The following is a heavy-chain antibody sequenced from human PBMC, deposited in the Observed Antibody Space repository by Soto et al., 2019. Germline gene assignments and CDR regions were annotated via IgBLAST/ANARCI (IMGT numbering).Heavy chain of an antibody. J-gene: IGHJ4*02. CDR1: GGSISSPTW. CDR3: ASLGTTVTSFDY. CDR2: SSHSGST. V-gene: IGHV4-4*02. Sequence: SETLSLTCAVSGGSISSPTWWSWVRQPPGKGLEWIGESSHSGSTNYNPSLKSRATISLDKSKNQFSLKLSSVTAADTAVYYCASLGTTVTSFDYWGQGTLVTVSS. D-gene: IGHD4-4*01.